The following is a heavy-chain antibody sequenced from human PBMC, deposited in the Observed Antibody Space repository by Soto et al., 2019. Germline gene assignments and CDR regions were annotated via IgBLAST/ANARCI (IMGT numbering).Heavy chain of an antibody. D-gene: IGHD6-19*01. CDR3: ARAWGFSSGWYGSFSY. CDR2: TYYRSKWYN. Sequence: SQTLSLTCAISGDSVSSNRAAWNWIRQSPSRGLEWLGRTYYRSKWYNDYAVSVKSRITINPDTXXNQFSLQLNSVTPEDTAVYYCARAWGFSSGWYGSFSYWGQGTLVTVSS. J-gene: IGHJ4*02. V-gene: IGHV6-1*01. CDR1: GDSVSSNRAA.